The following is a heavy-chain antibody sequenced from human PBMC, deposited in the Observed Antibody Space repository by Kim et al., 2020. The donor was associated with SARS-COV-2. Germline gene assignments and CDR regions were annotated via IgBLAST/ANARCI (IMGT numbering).Heavy chain of an antibody. Sequence: NPSRQDRVTISVDKSKNQFSLKLSSVTAADTAVYYCAGGRISSGSYYLGYWGQGTLVTVSS. J-gene: IGHJ4*02. V-gene: IGHV4-59*09. D-gene: IGHD3-10*01. CDR3: AGGRISSGSYYLGY.